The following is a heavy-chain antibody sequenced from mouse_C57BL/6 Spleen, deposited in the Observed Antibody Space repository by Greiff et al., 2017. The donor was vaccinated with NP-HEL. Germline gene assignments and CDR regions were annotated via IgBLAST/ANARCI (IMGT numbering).Heavy chain of an antibody. CDR3: ARYYDYDYYAMDY. J-gene: IGHJ4*01. CDR2: IYPGSGNT. Sequence: VQGVESGPELVKPGASVKISCKASGYSFTSYYIHWVKQRPGQGLEWIGWIYPGSGNTKYNEKFKGKATLTADTSSSTAYMQLSSLTSEDSAVYYCARYYDYDYYAMDYWGQGTSVTVSS. D-gene: IGHD2-4*01. CDR1: GYSFTSYY. V-gene: IGHV1-66*01.